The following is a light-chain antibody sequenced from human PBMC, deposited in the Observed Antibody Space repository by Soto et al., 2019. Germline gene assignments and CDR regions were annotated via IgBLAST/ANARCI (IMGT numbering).Light chain of an antibody. J-gene: IGLJ2*01. CDR2: RSN. V-gene: IGLV1-44*01. CDR3: AAWDDSLSGPV. CDR1: RSTIGSNT. Sequence: QSVLTQPPSASGTPGQRVTVSCAGSRSTIGSNTVNWYQQFPGTAPKLLIYRSNQRPSWVTDRFSGSKSGTSASLAISGLQSEDEADYDCAAWDDSLSGPVFGGGTKLTVL.